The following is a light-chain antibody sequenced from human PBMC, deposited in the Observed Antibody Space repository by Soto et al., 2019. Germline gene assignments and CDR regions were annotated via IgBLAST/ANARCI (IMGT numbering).Light chain of an antibody. CDR2: DVS. J-gene: IGLJ1*01. CDR1: SSDDGAYNY. Sequence: SVLTQPASVSGSPGQSITISCTGTSSDDGAYNYVSWYQQHPGKAPKLMIYDVSNRPSGVSSRFSGSKSGNTASLTFSGLQAEDEADYYCSSYTTSSIYVFGTGTKVTVL. CDR3: SSYTTSSIYV. V-gene: IGLV2-14*01.